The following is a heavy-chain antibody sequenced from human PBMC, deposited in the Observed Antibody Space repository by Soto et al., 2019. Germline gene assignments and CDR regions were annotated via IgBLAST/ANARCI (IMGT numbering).Heavy chain of an antibody. Sequence: PSETLSLTCTVSGGSISSYYWSWIRQPPGKGLEWIGFIYYSGSTNYKPSLKSRVTISVDTSKNQFSLNLSSVTAADTAVYYCARRRSGPTFFDYWGQGTLVTVSS. D-gene: IGHD3-10*01. CDR3: ARRRSGPTFFDY. CDR1: GGSISSYY. J-gene: IGHJ4*02. V-gene: IGHV4-59*08. CDR2: IYYSGST.